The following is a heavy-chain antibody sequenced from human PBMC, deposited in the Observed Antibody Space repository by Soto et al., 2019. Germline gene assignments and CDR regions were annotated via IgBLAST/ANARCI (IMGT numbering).Heavy chain of an antibody. CDR1: GFTFSSYW. CDR2: IKQDGSEK. J-gene: IGHJ5*02. V-gene: IGHV3-7*05. CDR3: ARDTRYFDWSEYNWFDP. Sequence: EVPLVESGGGLVQPGGSLRLSCAASGFTFSSYWMSWVRQAPGKGLEWVANIKQDGSEKYYVDSVKGRFTISRDNAKNSLYLQMNSLRAEDTAVYYCARDTRYFDWSEYNWFDPWGQGTLVTVSS. D-gene: IGHD3-9*01.